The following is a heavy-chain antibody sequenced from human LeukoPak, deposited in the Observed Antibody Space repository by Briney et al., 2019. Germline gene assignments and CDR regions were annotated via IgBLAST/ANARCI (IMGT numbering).Heavy chain of an antibody. CDR2: INPNSGNT. J-gene: IGHJ5*02. CDR1: GYAFTPYK. V-gene: IGHV1-2*02. CDR3: AREGAAAEDVNWFDP. Sequence: ASVKVSCKASGYAFTPYKMHWGGQAPGKGVEGMGGINPNSGNTHYTQRFQDRVTMTRDTSISTAYMELSSLESDDTAIYYCAREGAAAEDVNWFDPWGQGTLVTVSS. D-gene: IGHD6-25*01.